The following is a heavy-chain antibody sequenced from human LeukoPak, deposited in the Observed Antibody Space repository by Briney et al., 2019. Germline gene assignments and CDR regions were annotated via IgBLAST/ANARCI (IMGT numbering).Heavy chain of an antibody. CDR3: ALFCGDCYDGTFDY. CDR1: GFTFNNYG. J-gene: IGHJ4*02. D-gene: IGHD2-21*02. Sequence: GGSLRLSCAASGFTFNNYGMHWVRQAPGKGLEWVTFIRYDGNYKYYADSVKGRFTISRDNSKNTLYLQMNSLRAEDTAVYYCALFCGDCYDGTFDYWGQGTLVTVSS. CDR2: IRYDGNYK. V-gene: IGHV3-30*02.